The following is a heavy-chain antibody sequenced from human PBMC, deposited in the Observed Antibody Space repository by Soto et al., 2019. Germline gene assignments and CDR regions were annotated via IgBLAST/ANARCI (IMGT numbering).Heavy chain of an antibody. CDR2: IYHSGST. Sequence: SETLSLTCAVSGGSISSGGYSWSWIRQPPGKGLEWIAYIYHSGSTYYNPSLKSRVTISVDRSKNQFSLKLSSVTAADTAVYYCARAMTTVNTFDYWGQGNLVTVSS. V-gene: IGHV4-30-2*01. CDR1: GGSISSGGYS. J-gene: IGHJ4*02. D-gene: IGHD4-17*01. CDR3: ARAMTTVNTFDY.